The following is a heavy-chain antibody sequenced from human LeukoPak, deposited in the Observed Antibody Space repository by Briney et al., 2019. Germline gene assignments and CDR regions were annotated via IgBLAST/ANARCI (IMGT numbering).Heavy chain of an antibody. CDR1: GFTFNNYP. D-gene: IGHD2-8*01. CDR3: ARGGGYCSNGVCYHRFDY. J-gene: IGHJ4*02. V-gene: IGHV3-7*01. Sequence: HPGGSLRLSCAASGFTFNNYPMHWVRQAPGKGLEWVANVKQDGGEKYYVDSVKGRFTISRDNAKNSLYLQMNSLRAEDTAVYYCARGGGYCSNGVCYHRFDYWGQGTLVPVSP. CDR2: VKQDGGEK.